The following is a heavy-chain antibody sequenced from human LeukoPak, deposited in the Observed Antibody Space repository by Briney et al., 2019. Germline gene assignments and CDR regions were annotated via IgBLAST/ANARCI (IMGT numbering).Heavy chain of an antibody. Sequence: SETLSLTCTVSGGSIRTTSSYWGWIRQPPGKGLEWIGYIYYSGSTNYNPSLKSRVTIPVDTSKNQFSLKLSSVTAADTAVYYCARDSSGWYYFDYWGQGTLVTVSS. CDR1: GGSIRTTSSY. CDR3: ARDSSGWYYFDY. V-gene: IGHV4-61*01. D-gene: IGHD6-19*01. J-gene: IGHJ4*02. CDR2: IYYSGST.